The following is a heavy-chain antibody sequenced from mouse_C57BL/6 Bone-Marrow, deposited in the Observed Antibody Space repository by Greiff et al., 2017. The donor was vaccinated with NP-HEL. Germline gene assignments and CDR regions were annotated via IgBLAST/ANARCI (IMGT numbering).Heavy chain of an antibody. V-gene: IGHV1-61*01. Sequence: VQLQQPGAELVRPGSSVKLSCKASGYTFTSYWMDWVKQRPGQGLEWIGNIYPSDSETHYNQKFKDKATLTVDKSSSTAYMQLSSLTSEDSAVYYCASPYSNYRFAYWGQGTLVTVSA. J-gene: IGHJ3*01. D-gene: IGHD2-5*01. CDR2: IYPSDSET. CDR1: GYTFTSYW. CDR3: ASPYSNYRFAY.